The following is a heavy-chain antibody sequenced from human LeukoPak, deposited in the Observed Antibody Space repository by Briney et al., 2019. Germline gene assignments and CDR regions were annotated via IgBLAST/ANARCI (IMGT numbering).Heavy chain of an antibody. Sequence: PSGTLSLTCAVSGGSISSSNWWSWVRQPPGKGLEWIGEIYHSGSTNYNPSLKSRVTISVDKSKNQFSLKLSSVTAADTAVYYCARKYYDFWRGGYYYYGLDVWGQGTTVTVSS. D-gene: IGHD3-3*01. J-gene: IGHJ6*02. CDR1: GGSISSSNW. CDR3: ARKYYDFWRGGYYYYGLDV. CDR2: IYHSGST. V-gene: IGHV4-4*02.